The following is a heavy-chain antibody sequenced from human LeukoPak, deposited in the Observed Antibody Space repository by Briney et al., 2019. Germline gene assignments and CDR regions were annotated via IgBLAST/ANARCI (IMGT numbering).Heavy chain of an antibody. CDR3: ARGSAYHYVNNAYFHYYDY. Sequence: PGGSLRLSCAASGFRFGDYSLAWVRQAPGKGLEWVSCISGTGYMTYYADSVKGRFTISRDNSDNTLYLQMNSLRAEDTAFYYCARGSAYHYVNNAYFHYYDYWGQGALVAVSS. CDR2: ISGTGYMT. V-gene: IGHV3-23*01. CDR1: GFRFGDYS. J-gene: IGHJ4*02. D-gene: IGHD3-10*02.